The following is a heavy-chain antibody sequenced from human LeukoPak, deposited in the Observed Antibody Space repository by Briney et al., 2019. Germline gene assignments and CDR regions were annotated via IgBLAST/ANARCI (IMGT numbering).Heavy chain of an antibody. J-gene: IGHJ4*02. CDR3: ASVEMATIIFDY. D-gene: IGHD5-24*01. V-gene: IGHV4-38-2*02. CDR2: IYYSGST. Sequence: KASETLSLTCTVSGYSISNGYYWGWIRQPPGKGLEWIGYIYYSGSTYYNPSLKSRVTITVDTSKNQFSLKLSSVTAADTAVYYCASVEMATIIFDYWGQGTLVTVSS. CDR1: GYSISNGYY.